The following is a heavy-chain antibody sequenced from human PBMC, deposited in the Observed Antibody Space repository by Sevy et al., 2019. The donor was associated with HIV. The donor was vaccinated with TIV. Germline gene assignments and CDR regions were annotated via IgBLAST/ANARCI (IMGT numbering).Heavy chain of an antibody. CDR3: ARASGYYYGGGEFDY. CDR1: GFSFDTYS. D-gene: IGHD3-22*01. J-gene: IGHJ4*02. Sequence: GGSLRLSCGASGFSFDTYSMNWVRQAPGKGLEWVAVISYDGSNKYYADSVKGRFTISRDNSKNTLYLQMNSLRAEDTAVYYCARASGYYYGGGEFDYWGQGTLVTVSS. V-gene: IGHV3-30*03. CDR2: ISYDGSNK.